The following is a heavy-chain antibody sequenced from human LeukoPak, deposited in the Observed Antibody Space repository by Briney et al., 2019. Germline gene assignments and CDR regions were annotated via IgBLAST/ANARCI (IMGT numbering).Heavy chain of an antibody. J-gene: IGHJ4*02. Sequence: GRSLRLSCAASGFTFSSYAMHWVRQAPGKGLEWVAVISYDGSNKYYADSVKGRFTISRDNSKNTLYLQMNSLRAEDTAVYYCARALRWELTPFDYWGQGTLVTVSS. CDR3: ARALRWELTPFDY. CDR1: GFTFSSYA. CDR2: ISYDGSNK. V-gene: IGHV3-30-3*01. D-gene: IGHD1-26*01.